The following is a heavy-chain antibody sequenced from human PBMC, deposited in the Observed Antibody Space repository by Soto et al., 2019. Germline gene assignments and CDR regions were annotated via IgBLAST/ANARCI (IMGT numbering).Heavy chain of an antibody. D-gene: IGHD2-8*02. V-gene: IGHV4-39*01. CDR2: VFYSGTT. CDR1: GGSISSPSYN. J-gene: IGHJ4*02. CDR3: TTLASGHFDS. Sequence: PSETLSLTCNVSGGSISSPSYNWGWVRQPPGKGPEWIGTVFYSGTTQYNPSLRSRLAMSVDTSKSQVSLTLTSVTAADTAVYYCTTLASGHFDSWGQGAQVTVSS.